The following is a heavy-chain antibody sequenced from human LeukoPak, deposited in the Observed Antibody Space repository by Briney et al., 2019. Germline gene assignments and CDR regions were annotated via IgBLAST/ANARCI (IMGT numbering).Heavy chain of an antibody. CDR1: GGSISSYY. V-gene: IGHV4-4*07. CDR2: IYPSGSI. J-gene: IGHJ4*02. D-gene: IGHD5-12*01. CDR3: ARKVSYGGYHYYDY. Sequence: SETLSLTCTVSGGSISSYYWSWIRQPAGKGLEWIGRIYPSGSINYNPSLKSRVTLSTDTSKNQFSLKLSSVTAADTAVYYCARKVSYGGYHYYDYWGQGTLVTVSS.